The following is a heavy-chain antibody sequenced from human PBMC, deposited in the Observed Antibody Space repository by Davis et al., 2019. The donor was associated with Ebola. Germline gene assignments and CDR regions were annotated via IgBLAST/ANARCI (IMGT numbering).Heavy chain of an antibody. D-gene: IGHD5-24*01. Sequence: GESLKISCKGIGFSFPAFWIGWVRQVPGRGLECMGVIFSCDSDTRYNPPFEGQVTLSADKYADTAYLQWTSLRTSDSAMYYCTRLPLGRPQLRSFDFWAQGTLVTVSS. CDR2: IFSCDSDT. CDR1: GFSFPAFW. V-gene: IGHV5-51*01. J-gene: IGHJ4*02. CDR3: TRLPLGRPQLRSFDF.